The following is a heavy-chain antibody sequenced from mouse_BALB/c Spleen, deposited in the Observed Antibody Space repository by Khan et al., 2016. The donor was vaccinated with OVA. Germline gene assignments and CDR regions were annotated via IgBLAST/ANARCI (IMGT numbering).Heavy chain of an antibody. D-gene: IGHD2-4*01. J-gene: IGHJ3*01. CDR2: INSGGHYT. CDR1: GFTFSTYG. Sequence: EVELVESGGDLVKTGGSLKLSCAASGFTFSTYGMSWVRQTPDKRLEWVATINSGGHYTYYTDSVTGRFTISRDNAKNILYLQMTSLRSEDTAMYYCARVAYDYNSEGIAYWGQGTLVTVSA. V-gene: IGHV5-6*01. CDR3: ARVAYDYNSEGIAY.